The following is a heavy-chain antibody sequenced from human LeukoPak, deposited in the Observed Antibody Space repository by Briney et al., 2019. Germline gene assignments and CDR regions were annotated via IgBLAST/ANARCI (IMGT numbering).Heavy chain of an antibody. J-gene: IGHJ4*02. Sequence: GGSLRLSCTASGFKFRDYYMSWIRQAPGKGLQWVSYISSSGDSIHYADSVEGRFTISRDNAKNSLYLQMSGLRPEDTAVYYCAKGGWGTGIGYLGQGTLVTVSS. CDR2: ISSSGDSI. CDR3: AKGGWGTGIGY. CDR1: GFKFRDYY. D-gene: IGHD3-10*01. V-gene: IGHV3-11*01.